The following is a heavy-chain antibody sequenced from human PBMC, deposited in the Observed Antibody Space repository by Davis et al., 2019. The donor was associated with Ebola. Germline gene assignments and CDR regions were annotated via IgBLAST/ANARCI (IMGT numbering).Heavy chain of an antibody. Sequence: GESLKISCAASGFAFDDFVMSWVRQAPGRGLEWVAGINWNGASTGYAVSLKRRFTITRDNAKNSLYLQINSLRADDTALYHCSRSDSGGNWYFDLRGRGTLVTVSS. V-gene: IGHV3-20*01. CDR3: SRSDSGGNWYFDL. CDR2: INWNGAST. D-gene: IGHD4-17*01. J-gene: IGHJ2*01. CDR1: GFAFDDFV.